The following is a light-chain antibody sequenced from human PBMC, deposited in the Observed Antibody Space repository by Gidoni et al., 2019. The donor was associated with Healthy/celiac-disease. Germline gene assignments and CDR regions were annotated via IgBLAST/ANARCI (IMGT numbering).Light chain of an antibody. Sequence: QAARTQPASVSGSPGQSITLSCTGTSSDVGGYNYVPWYQQHPGKAPKLMIYDVSTRPSGVSNRFSGSKSGNTASLTISGLQAEDEADYYCSSYTSSSLVVFGGGTKLTVL. V-gene: IGLV2-14*03. J-gene: IGLJ2*01. CDR1: SSDVGGYNY. CDR3: SSYTSSSLVV. CDR2: DVS.